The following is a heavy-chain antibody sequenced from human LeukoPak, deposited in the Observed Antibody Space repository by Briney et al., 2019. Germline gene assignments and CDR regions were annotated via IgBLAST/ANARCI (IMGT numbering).Heavy chain of an antibody. CDR1: GGSISSYY. V-gene: IGHV4-59*01. D-gene: IGHD6-19*01. CDR2: IYYSGST. Sequence: SQTLSLTCTVSGGSISSYYWSWIRQPPGKGLEWIGYIYYSGSTNYNPSLKSRVTMSVDTSKNQCSLKLTSVTAADTAVYYCARGRSSGWYVVDYWGQGALVTVSS. CDR3: ARGRSSGWYVVDY. J-gene: IGHJ4*02.